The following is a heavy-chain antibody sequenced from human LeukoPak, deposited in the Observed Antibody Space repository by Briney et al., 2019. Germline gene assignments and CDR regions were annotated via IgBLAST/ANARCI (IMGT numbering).Heavy chain of an antibody. J-gene: IGHJ3*02. CDR1: GFTSSSYW. CDR2: ISSSSSYI. CDR3: ARASGHSSGWENDAFDI. V-gene: IGHV3-21*01. Sequence: GGSLRLSCAASGFTSSSYWMSWVRQAPGKGLEWVSSISSSSSYIYYADSVKGRFTISRDNAKNSLYLQMNSLKAEDTAVYYCARASGHSSGWENDAFDIWGQGTMVTVSS. D-gene: IGHD6-19*01.